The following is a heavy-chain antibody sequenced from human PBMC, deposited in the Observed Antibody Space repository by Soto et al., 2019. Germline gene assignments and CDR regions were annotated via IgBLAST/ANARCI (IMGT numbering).Heavy chain of an antibody. CDR3: ARRAAGPGGFDY. Sequence: SETLSLTCTVSGGSISSGGYYWSWIRQHPGKGLEWIGYIYYSGSTYYNPSLKSRVTISVDTSKNQFSLKLSSVTAADTAVYYCARRAAGPGGFDYWGQGTLVTVYS. V-gene: IGHV4-31*03. CDR1: GGSISSGGYY. D-gene: IGHD6-13*01. CDR2: IYYSGST. J-gene: IGHJ4*02.